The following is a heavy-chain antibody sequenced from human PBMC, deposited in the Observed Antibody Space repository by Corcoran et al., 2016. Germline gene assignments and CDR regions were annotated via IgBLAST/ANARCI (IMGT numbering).Heavy chain of an antibody. V-gene: IGHV4-59*01. J-gene: IGHJ5*02. CDR3: AARYCSSTSCPPGGWFDP. CDR1: GGSISSYY. CDR2: IYYSGST. Sequence: QVQLQESGPGLVKPSETLSLTCTVSGGSISSYYWSWIRQPPGKGLEWIGYIYYSGSTNYNPSLKSRVTISVDTSKNQFSLKLSSVTAADTAVDYWAARYCSSTSCPPGGWFDPWGQGTLVTVSS. D-gene: IGHD2-2*01.